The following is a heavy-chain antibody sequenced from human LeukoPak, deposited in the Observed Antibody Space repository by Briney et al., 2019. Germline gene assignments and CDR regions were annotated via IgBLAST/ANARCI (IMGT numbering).Heavy chain of an antibody. CDR3: AKDVTMVRGVINLSDP. CDR2: ISGSGGST. V-gene: IGHV3-23*01. J-gene: IGHJ5*02. D-gene: IGHD3-10*01. CDR1: GFTFSSYA. Sequence: TGGSLRLSCAASGFTFSSYAMSWVRQAPGKGLEWVSAISGSGGSTYYADSVKGRFTISRDNSKNTLYLQMNSLRAEDTAVYYCAKDVTMVRGVINLSDPWGQGTLVTVSS.